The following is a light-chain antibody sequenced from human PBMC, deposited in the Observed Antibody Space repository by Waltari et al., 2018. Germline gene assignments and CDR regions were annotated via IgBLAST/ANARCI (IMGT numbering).Light chain of an antibody. Sequence: EIVLPQSPGTLSLSPGERATLSCRASQTVTRNFLAWYQQTPGQAPRLLIYGASIRATGIPDRFSGSGSGTDFTLTISRLEPEDFAVYYCHQYDSSPRTFGQGTKVEIQ. CDR3: HQYDSSPRT. V-gene: IGKV3-20*01. CDR2: GAS. CDR1: QTVTRNF. J-gene: IGKJ1*01.